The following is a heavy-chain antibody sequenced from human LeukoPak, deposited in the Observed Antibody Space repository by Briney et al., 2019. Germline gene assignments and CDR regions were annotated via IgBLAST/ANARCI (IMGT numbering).Heavy chain of an antibody. D-gene: IGHD6-13*01. CDR3: ARETSSIAAAGRDHFDY. CDR1: GFTFSSYA. CDR2: ISYDGSNK. Sequence: QPGGSLRLSCAASGFTFSSYAMHWVRQAPGKGLEWVAVISYDGSNKYYADSVKGRFTISRDNSKNTLYLQMNSLRAEDTAVYYCARETSSIAAAGRDHFDYWGQGTLVTVSS. J-gene: IGHJ4*02. V-gene: IGHV3-30*04.